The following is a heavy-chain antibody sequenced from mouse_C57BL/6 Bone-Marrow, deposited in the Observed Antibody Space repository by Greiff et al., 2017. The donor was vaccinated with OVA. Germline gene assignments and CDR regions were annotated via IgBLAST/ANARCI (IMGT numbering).Heavy chain of an antibody. Sequence: EVKLMESGGGLVQPKGSLKLSCAASGFSFNTYAMNWVRQAPGKGLEWVARIRSKSNNYATYYADSVKDRFTISRDDSESMLYLQMNNLKTEDTAMYYCVREAVERFAYWGQGTLVTVSA. V-gene: IGHV10-1*01. D-gene: IGHD6-1*01. CDR1: GFSFNTYA. J-gene: IGHJ3*01. CDR2: IRSKSNNYAT. CDR3: VREAVERFAY.